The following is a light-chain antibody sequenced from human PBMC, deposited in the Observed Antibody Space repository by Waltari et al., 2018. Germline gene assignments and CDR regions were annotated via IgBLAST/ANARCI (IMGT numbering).Light chain of an antibody. V-gene: IGLV2-14*03. Sequence: QSALTRPASVSGSPGQSISLSCTGTSSDVGGYNFVSWYQQHPGKAPQLMIYDVANRPSGVSNRFSGSKSGNTASLTISGLQAEDEADYYCSSYTSSSTRVFGTGTKVTVL. J-gene: IGLJ1*01. CDR1: SSDVGGYNF. CDR2: DVA. CDR3: SSYTSSSTRV.